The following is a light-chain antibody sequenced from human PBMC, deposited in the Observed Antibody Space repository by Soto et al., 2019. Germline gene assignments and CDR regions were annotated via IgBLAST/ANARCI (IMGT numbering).Light chain of an antibody. CDR1: SSDVGGYNY. V-gene: IGLV2-14*01. J-gene: IGLJ1*01. CDR2: EVT. CDR3: SPYSGITAYI. Sequence: QSALTQPASVSGSPGRSITISCTGTSSDVGGYNYVSWYQLHPGKAPKLILYEVTNRPSGVSDRFSGSKSGNTASLTIYGLQAQGAAHYFCSPYSGITAYIFGTGPKVT.